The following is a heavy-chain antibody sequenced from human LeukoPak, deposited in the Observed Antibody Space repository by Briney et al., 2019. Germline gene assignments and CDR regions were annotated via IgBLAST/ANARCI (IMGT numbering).Heavy chain of an antibody. J-gene: IGHJ6*02. Sequence: PSETLSLTCTVSGGSISSGGYYWSWIRQHPGKGLEWIGYIYYSGSTYYNPSLKSRVTISVDTSKNQFSLKLSSVTAADTAVYYCARGYCSSTSCQPAGMDVWGQGTTVTVSS. CDR1: GGSISSGGYY. CDR3: ARGYCSSTSCQPAGMDV. V-gene: IGHV4-31*03. D-gene: IGHD2-2*01. CDR2: IYYSGST.